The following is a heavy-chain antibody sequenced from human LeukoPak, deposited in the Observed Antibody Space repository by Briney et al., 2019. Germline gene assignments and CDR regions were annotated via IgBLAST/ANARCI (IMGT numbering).Heavy chain of an antibody. Sequence: HGESLRISCKGSGYSFTSYWISWVRQMPGKGLEWMGRIDPSDSYTSYSPSFQGHVTISADKSISTAYLQWSSLKASDTAMYYCARPGINYDILTGYYTPYGMDVWGQGTTVTVSS. J-gene: IGHJ6*02. D-gene: IGHD3-9*01. CDR1: GYSFTSYW. V-gene: IGHV5-10-1*01. CDR3: ARPGINYDILTGYYTPYGMDV. CDR2: IDPSDSYT.